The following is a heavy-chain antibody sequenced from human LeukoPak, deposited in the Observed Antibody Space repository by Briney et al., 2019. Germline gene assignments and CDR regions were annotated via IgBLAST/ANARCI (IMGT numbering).Heavy chain of an antibody. CDR1: GDSVSSNSAA. J-gene: IGHJ4*02. CDR3: AREGIGTYCFDY. V-gene: IGHV6-1*01. CDR2: TYYRSKWYN. D-gene: IGHD1-1*01. Sequence: SQTLSLTCATSGDSVSSNSAAWNWIRQSPSRGLEWLGRTYYRSKWYNDYAVSVKSLLTINADTSENQLSLQLNSVTPDDTAVYYCAREGIGTYCFDYWGQGTLVTVSS.